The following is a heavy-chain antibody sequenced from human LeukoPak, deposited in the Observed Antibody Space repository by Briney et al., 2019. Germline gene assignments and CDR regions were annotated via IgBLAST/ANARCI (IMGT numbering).Heavy chain of an antibody. V-gene: IGHV4-39*01. J-gene: IGHJ6*02. CDR2: IYYSGST. CDR1: GGSIRSSSYY. D-gene: IGHD2-21*01. CDR3: LFRNYYYGMDV. Sequence: SETLSLTCTDSGGSIRSSSYYWGWIRQPPGKGLEWIGSIYYSGSTYYNPSLKSRVAISVDTSKNQFSLKLSSVTAADTAVYYCLFRNYYYGMDVWGQGTTVTVSS.